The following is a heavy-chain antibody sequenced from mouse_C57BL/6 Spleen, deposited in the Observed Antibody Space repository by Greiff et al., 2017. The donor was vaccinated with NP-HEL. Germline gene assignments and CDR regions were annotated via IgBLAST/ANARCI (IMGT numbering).Heavy chain of an antibody. CDR2: IYPGDGDT. V-gene: IGHV1-80*01. D-gene: IGHD2-4*01. Sequence: VQLQQSGAELVKPGASVKISCKASGYAFSSYWMNWVKQRPGKGLEWIGQIYPGDGDTNYNGKFKGKATLTADKSSSTAYMQLSSLTSEDSAVYFCASIRLRRDYYAMDYWGQGTSVTVSS. CDR1: GYAFSSYW. J-gene: IGHJ4*01. CDR3: ASIRLRRDYYAMDY.